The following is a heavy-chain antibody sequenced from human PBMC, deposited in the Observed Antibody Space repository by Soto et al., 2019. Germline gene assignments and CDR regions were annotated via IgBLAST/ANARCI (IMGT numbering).Heavy chain of an antibody. J-gene: IGHJ5*02. Sequence: QVQLVQSGAEVKKPGASLRVSCETSGGTSTIYTITWVRQAPGQGLQWMGRIVPTLRITNYAQEFQGRLTITADPSTSTAHFEWTSMTSEARAVYSCATDNYGVGRVGVQSWGQGTLVTVSS. V-gene: IGHV1-69*08. CDR3: ATDNYGVGRVGVQS. CDR2: IVPTLRIT. CDR1: GGTSTIYT. D-gene: IGHD1-26*01.